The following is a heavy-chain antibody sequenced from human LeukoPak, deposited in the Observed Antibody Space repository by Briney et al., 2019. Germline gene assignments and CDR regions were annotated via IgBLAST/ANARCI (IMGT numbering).Heavy chain of an antibody. CDR3: VRARGCSNCVLTDGFDS. D-gene: IGHD6-13*01. CDR1: GRLFTSYG. J-gene: IGHJ6*02. Sequence: ASVKVSCKASGRLFTSYGIAWVRQAPGEGLEWVGWISNFDGDTKVAENLQGRVTLTTDSSTSTAYMVLTNLKFDDTAVYYCVRARGCSNCVLTDGFDSWGQGTTVTVSS. V-gene: IGHV1-18*01. CDR2: ISNFDGDT.